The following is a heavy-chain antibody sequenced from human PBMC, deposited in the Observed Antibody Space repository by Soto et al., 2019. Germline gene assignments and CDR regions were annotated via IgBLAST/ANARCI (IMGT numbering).Heavy chain of an antibody. Sequence: SVKVSCKASGGTFSIYAISCVLQSPLQWLEWMGGIIPIFGTANYAQKFQGRVTITADESTSTAYMELSSLRSEDTAVYYCARVGYSYGFRYYYGMDVWGQGTTVTVSS. CDR3: ARVGYSYGFRYYYGMDV. J-gene: IGHJ6*02. CDR1: GGTFSIYA. CDR2: IIPIFGTA. V-gene: IGHV1-69*13. D-gene: IGHD5-18*01.